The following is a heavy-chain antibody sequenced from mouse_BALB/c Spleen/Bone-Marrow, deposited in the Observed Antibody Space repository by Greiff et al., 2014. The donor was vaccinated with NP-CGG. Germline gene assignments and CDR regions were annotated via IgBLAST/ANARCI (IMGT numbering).Heavy chain of an antibody. CDR3: ARDKGRVFFDY. CDR2: IRNKANGYTT. Sequence: EVKLVESGGGLVQPGGSLRLSCATSGFTFTDYYMNWVRQPPGKALEWLGFIRNKANGYTTEYSASVKGRFTISRDNSQNILYLQMNTLRAEDSATYYCARDKGRVFFDYRGQGTTLTVSS. J-gene: IGHJ2*01. CDR1: GFTFTDYY. V-gene: IGHV7-3*02.